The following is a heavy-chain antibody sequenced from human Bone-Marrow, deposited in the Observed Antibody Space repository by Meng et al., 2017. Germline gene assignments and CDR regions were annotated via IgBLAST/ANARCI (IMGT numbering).Heavy chain of an antibody. J-gene: IGHJ4*02. V-gene: IGHV1-18*01. Sequence: QVRLVQSGAEVKQPGHSVQVSCKASGYTFPSYGISWVRQAPGQGLEWMGWISAYNGNTNYAQKLQGRVTMTTETSTSTAYMELRSLRSDDTAVYYCARGSGYYSTWYFDYWGQGTLVTVSS. D-gene: IGHD3-22*01. CDR2: ISAYNGNT. CDR1: GYTFPSYG. CDR3: ARGSGYYSTWYFDY.